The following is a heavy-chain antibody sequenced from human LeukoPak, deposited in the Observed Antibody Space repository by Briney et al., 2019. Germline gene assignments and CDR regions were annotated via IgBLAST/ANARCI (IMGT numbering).Heavy chain of an antibody. Sequence: GGSLRLSCAASGFPFTTYWMNWVRQPLGKGLEWVANIKQDGSERYYVDSVKGRFTISRDNAKNSLYPQMNSLRAEDTAVYYCARDRVAGTVSGWFDPWGQGTLVTVSS. V-gene: IGHV3-7*01. CDR3: ARDRVAGTVSGWFDP. CDR2: IKQDGSER. CDR1: GFPFTTYW. D-gene: IGHD1-7*01. J-gene: IGHJ5*02.